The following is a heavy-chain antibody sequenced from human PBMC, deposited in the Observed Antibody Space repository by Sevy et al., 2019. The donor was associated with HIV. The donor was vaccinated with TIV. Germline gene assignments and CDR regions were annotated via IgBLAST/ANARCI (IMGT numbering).Heavy chain of an antibody. V-gene: IGHV3-74*01. CDR3: SRAITVEGRGVGY. CDR1: GFTFSNYW. D-gene: IGHD5-12*01. CDR2: INPGGTGT. Sequence: GGSLRLSCAASGFTFSNYWMHWVRQAPGKGLVWVSRINPGGTGTDYADSVKGRLTISRDNAKNSLYLQMNSLRAEDTAVYYCSRAITVEGRGVGYWGQGTLVTVSS. J-gene: IGHJ4*02.